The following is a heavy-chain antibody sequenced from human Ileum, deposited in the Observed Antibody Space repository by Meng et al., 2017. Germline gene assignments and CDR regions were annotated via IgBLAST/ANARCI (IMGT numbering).Heavy chain of an antibody. Sequence: QVQLVQCGAEMKKPTDSVKVSCKASGYTFTSYYMHWVRQAPGQGLEWMGIINPSGGSTSYAQKFQGRITMTRDTSTSTVYMELSSLRSEDTAVYYCARVGAVASFDYWGQGTLVTVSS. CDR2: INPSGGST. J-gene: IGHJ4*02. V-gene: IGHV1-46*01. CDR3: ARVGAVASFDY. CDR1: GYTFTSYY. D-gene: IGHD6-19*01.